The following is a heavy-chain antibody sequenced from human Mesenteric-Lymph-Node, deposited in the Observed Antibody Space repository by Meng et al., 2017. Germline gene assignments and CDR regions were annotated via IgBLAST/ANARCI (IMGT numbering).Heavy chain of an antibody. J-gene: IGHJ3*02. Sequence: GGSLRLSCQASGYSFINYWIGWVRQMPGRGLEWMGNVYPGDSDTRYSPSFQGQVTISADKSITTAYLQWSSLKASDTAMYYCARSGEKNAFDMWGQGTMVTVSS. CDR1: GYSFINYW. CDR3: ARSGEKNAFDM. CDR2: VYPGDSDT. V-gene: IGHV5-51*01. D-gene: IGHD3-10*01.